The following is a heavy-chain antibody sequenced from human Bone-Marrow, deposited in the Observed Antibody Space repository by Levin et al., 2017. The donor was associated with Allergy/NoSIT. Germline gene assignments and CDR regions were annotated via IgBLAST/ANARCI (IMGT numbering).Heavy chain of an antibody. CDR2: ISSSSSTI. J-gene: IGHJ6*03. V-gene: IGHV3-48*01. D-gene: IGHD3-10*01. CDR3: ARGRGYYYGSGSYPRPYYYYMDV. CDR1: GFTFSSYS. Sequence: GESLKISCAASGFTFSSYSMNWVRQAPGKGLEWVSYISSSSSTIYYADSVKGRFTISRDNAKNSLYLQMNSLRAEDTAVYYCARGRGYYYGSGSYPRPYYYYMDVWGKGTTVTVSS.